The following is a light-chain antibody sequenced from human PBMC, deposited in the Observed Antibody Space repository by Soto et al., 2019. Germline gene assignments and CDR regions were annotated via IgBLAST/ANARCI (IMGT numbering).Light chain of an antibody. V-gene: IGKV3-11*01. Sequence: DSVLTQSPATMSLSPGERATLSCRASPSVSNSLAWYQHKPGQAPSLLIYDASNRANGVPTRFSGSGSGTDFTLTIRRLEPEDFAVYYCQQSNKWPPVTFGGGTRVAIK. CDR1: PSVSNS. CDR2: DAS. J-gene: IGKJ4*01. CDR3: QQSNKWPPVT.